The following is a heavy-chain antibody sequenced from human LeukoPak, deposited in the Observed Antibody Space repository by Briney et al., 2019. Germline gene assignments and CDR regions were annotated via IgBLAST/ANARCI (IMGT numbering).Heavy chain of an antibody. D-gene: IGHD3-10*01. CDR1: RYSFTSYW. CDR3: ARLRWFGELYFDY. CDR2: IYPGDSVIQPGDSDT. J-gene: IGHJ4*02. Sequence: GESLKISCKGSRYSFTSYWIGWVRQMPGKGLEWMGIIYPGDSVIQPGDSDTTYSPSFQGQVTMSVDKSINTAYLKWRSLKASDTAMYYCARLRWFGELYFDYWGQGTQVTVSS. V-gene: IGHV5-51*01.